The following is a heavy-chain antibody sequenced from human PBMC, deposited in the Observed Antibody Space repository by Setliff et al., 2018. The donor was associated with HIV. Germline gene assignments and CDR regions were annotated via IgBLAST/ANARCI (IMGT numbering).Heavy chain of an antibody. CDR2: INHSGST. Sequence: PSETLSLTCAVYGGSFSGYYWSWIRQPPGKGLEWIAEINHSGSTNYNPSLKSRVTISVDTSKNQFSLKLTPVTAADTAVYYCARGHFHDSSPLANDYWDRGKMVTVSS. CDR1: GGSFSGYY. J-gene: IGHJ4*02. D-gene: IGHD3-22*01. CDR3: ARGHFHDSSPLANDY. V-gene: IGHV4-34*01.